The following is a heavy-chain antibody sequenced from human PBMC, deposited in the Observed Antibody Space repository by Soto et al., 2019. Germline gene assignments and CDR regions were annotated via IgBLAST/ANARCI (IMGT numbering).Heavy chain of an antibody. CDR3: ARSVAVPGAHIDY. Sequence: SENLSLTCSVSGGSISGSYWSWTRQSPGKGLEWLVYVYYTGSTNYSPSLRSRVSISVDTSKNEFSLRLSSVTAADTAVYFCARSVAVPGAHIDYWGQGTQVTVSS. J-gene: IGHJ4*02. V-gene: IGHV4-59*01. D-gene: IGHD6-19*01. CDR2: VYYTGST. CDR1: GGSISGSY.